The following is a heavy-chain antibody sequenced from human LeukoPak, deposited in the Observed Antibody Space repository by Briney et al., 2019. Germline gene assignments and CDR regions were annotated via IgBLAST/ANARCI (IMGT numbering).Heavy chain of an antibody. V-gene: IGHV3-23*01. CDR2: ISNGNT. CDR1: GFPFSNHA. J-gene: IGHJ5*02. Sequence: PGGSLRLSCAASGFPFSNHAMSWVRQPPGKGLEWVSAISNGNTYYADSVRGRFTISRDDSKNMVYLQTNSLRDEDTALYYCVREAGYCASVCLKSNWFDPWGQGTLVTVSS. D-gene: IGHD2-21*02. CDR3: VREAGYCASVCLKSNWFDP.